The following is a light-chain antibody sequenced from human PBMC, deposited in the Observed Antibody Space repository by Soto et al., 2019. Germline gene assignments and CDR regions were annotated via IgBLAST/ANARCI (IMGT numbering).Light chain of an antibody. CDR1: QSVSSW. CDR2: EAS. J-gene: IGKJ1*01. V-gene: IGKV1-5*01. CDR3: QHYNSYSEA. Sequence: DIQMTQSPSTLSASVGDRVTITCRASQSVSSWLAWYQQKAGEAPKLLIYEASRLQSEVPSRFSGSASGREFTLTITNVQADDVATYYCQHYNSYSEAFGQGTKVDIK.